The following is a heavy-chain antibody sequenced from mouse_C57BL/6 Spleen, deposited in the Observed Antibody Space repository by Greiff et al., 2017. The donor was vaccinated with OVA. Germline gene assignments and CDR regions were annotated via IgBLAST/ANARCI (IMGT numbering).Heavy chain of an antibody. CDR1: GYTFTDYY. CDR3: ARVGAYYYGSSLDY. CDR2: INPNNGGT. J-gene: IGHJ2*01. D-gene: IGHD1-1*01. Sequence: EVQLQQSGPELVKPGASVKISCKASGYTFTDYYMNWVKQSHGKSLEWIGDINPNNGGTSYNQKFKGKATLTVDKSSSTAYMELRSLTSEDSAVYYCARVGAYYYGSSLDYWGQGTTLTVSS. V-gene: IGHV1-26*01.